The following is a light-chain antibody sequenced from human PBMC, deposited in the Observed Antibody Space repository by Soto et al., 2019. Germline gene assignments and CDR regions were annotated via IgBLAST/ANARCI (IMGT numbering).Light chain of an antibody. J-gene: IGLJ3*02. Sequence: QSVLTQPPSASGPPGQSVTISCPGTSRDIGADNHVSWYQQHPGKAPKLMIYEVSERPSGVPDRFSGSKSGNTASLTVSGLQAEDEADYYCSSYAGINNWVFGGGTKLTVL. V-gene: IGLV2-8*01. CDR1: SRDIGADNH. CDR2: EVS. CDR3: SSYAGINNWV.